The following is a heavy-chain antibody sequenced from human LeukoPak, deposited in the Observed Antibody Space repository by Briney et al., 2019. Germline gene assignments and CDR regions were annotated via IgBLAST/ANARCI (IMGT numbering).Heavy chain of an antibody. CDR1: GFTFSSYW. D-gene: IGHD5-18*01. J-gene: IGHJ6*03. V-gene: IGHV3-7*01. CDR3: ARDRQVVDTAMATGFYYYYYYMDV. CDR2: IKQDGSEK. Sequence: GGSLRLSCAASGFTFSSYWMSWVRQAPGKGLEWVANIKQDGSEKYYVDSVKGRFTISRDNAKNSLYLQMNSLRAEDTAVYYCARDRQVVDTAMATGFYYYYYYMDVWGKGTTVTVSS.